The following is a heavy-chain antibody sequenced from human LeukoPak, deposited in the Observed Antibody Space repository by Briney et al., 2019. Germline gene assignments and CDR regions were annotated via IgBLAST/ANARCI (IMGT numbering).Heavy chain of an antibody. CDR1: GYTFDENH. CDR3: ARAGDESTGHYDSLHF. Sequence: ASVKVSCKASGYTFDENHIHWVRQAPGKGPAWMGWINPKSGATDSAQQFQGRLTMTRDTSIGTASMDLSGLRLDDTGIYYCARAGDESTGHYDSLHFWGQGTMVTVSS. D-gene: IGHD2-8*02. CDR2: INPKSGAT. J-gene: IGHJ3*01. V-gene: IGHV1-2*02.